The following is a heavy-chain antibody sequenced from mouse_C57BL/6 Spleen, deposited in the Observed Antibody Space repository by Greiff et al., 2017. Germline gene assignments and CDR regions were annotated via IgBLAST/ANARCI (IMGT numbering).Heavy chain of an antibody. D-gene: IGHD2-4*01. CDR3: ARGGDYDPFAY. CDR2: IYPRSGNT. Sequence: QVHVKQSGAELARPGASVKLSCKASGYTFTSYGISWVKQRTGQGLEWIGEIYPRSGNTYYNKKFKGKATLTADKSSSTAYMELLSLTSEDSAVYFCARGGDYDPFAYWGQGTLVTVSA. J-gene: IGHJ3*01. V-gene: IGHV1-81*01. CDR1: GYTFTSYG.